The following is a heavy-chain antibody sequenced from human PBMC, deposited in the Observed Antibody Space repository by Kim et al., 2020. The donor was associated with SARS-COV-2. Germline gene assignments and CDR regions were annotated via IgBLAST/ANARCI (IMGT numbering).Heavy chain of an antibody. Sequence: GGSLRLSCAASGFTFSNAWMSWVRQAPGTGLEWVGRIKSKTDGGTTDYAAPVKGRFTISRDDSKNTLYLQMNSLKTEDTAVYYCTTDYRLSSYYDGMDVWGQGTTVTVSS. CDR2: IKSKTDGGTT. D-gene: IGHD1-26*01. CDR3: TTDYRLSSYYDGMDV. J-gene: IGHJ6*02. CDR1: GFTFSNAW. V-gene: IGHV3-15*01.